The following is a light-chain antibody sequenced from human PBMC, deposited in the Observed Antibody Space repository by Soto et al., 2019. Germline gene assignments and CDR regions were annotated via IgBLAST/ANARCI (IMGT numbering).Light chain of an antibody. CDR1: SSDVGGSNL. CDR3: CSFARSSTSYV. V-gene: IGLV2-23*01. CDR2: EGS. Sequence: QSALTQPASVSGSPGQSITISCTGTSSDVGGSNLVSWYQQHPGKTPKLIIYEGSRRPSGVSGRFSGSMSGNAASLTISGLQAEDEADYYCCSFARSSTSYVFGTGTKVTVL. J-gene: IGLJ1*01.